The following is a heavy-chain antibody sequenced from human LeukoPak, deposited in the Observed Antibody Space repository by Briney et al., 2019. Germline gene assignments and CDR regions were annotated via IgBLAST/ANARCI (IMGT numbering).Heavy chain of an antibody. CDR3: ARSGVSSSSGWSPDY. CDR2: INPSGGST. CDR1: GYTFTSYY. V-gene: IGHV1-46*01. J-gene: IGHJ4*02. D-gene: IGHD6-6*01. Sequence: ASVKVSCKASGYTFTSYYMHWVRQAPGQGLEWMGIINPSGGSTSYAQKFQGRDTMTRDMSTSTVYMELSSLRSEDTAVYYCARSGVSSSSGWSPDYWGQGALVTVSS.